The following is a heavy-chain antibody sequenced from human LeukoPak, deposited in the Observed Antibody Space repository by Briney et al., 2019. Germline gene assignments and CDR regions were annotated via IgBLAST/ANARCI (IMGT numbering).Heavy chain of an antibody. J-gene: IGHJ4*02. Sequence: PSETLSLTCTVSGGSISNGDHYWSWIRQHPGAGLEWNGHIYYSGSTYYNPSLKSRGIISVETSKNQFSLKLSSVTAADTAVYYCATALGGSGRLIDYWGQGTLVTVSS. CDR3: ATALGGSGRLIDY. D-gene: IGHD6-19*01. CDR1: GGSISNGDHY. V-gene: IGHV4-31*03. CDR2: IYYSGST.